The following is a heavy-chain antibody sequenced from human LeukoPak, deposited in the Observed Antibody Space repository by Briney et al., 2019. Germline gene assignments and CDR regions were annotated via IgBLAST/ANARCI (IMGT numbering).Heavy chain of an antibody. Sequence: GGSLRLSCAASGFTFSTYGMHWVRQAPGKGLEWVAVIWYDGSNKYYAESVKGRFTISRDNSKNKLFLQMNSLRAEDTAMYFCGSTHRSAYDPAPIDYWGQGTLVTVSS. D-gene: IGHD5-12*01. V-gene: IGHV3-33*01. CDR1: GFTFSTYG. J-gene: IGHJ4*02. CDR3: GSTHRSAYDPAPIDY. CDR2: IWYDGSNK.